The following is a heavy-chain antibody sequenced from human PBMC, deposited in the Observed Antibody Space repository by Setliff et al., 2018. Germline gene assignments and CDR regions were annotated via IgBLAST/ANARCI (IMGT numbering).Heavy chain of an antibody. CDR1: AASISSGTYH. V-gene: IGHV4-61*02. J-gene: IGHJ4*02. CDR3: RFWSGYYKNDY. Sequence: SETLSLTCTVSAASISSGTYHWSWIRQPAGKGLEWIGRVDTSGSNYNPSLNGRVTISLDTSKNQFSLKLSSVTAADTAVYYCRFWSGYYKNDYWGQGTLVTVSS. D-gene: IGHD3-3*01. CDR2: VDTSGS.